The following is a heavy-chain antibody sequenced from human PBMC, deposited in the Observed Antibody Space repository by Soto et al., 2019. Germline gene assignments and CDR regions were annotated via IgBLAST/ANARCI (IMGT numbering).Heavy chain of an antibody. CDR1: GASISSGVFY. V-gene: IGHV4-30-4*01. Sequence: QVQLLESGPGLVKPSQTLSLTCTVSGASISSGVFYWSWIRQTPGKGLEWIGNIYYRGMTNYNPSLNSRPTISQDASKNLFSLNLTSVTAADTAVYFCARAQARNGYGQSFDIWGQGSRVTVSS. D-gene: IGHD5-18*01. J-gene: IGHJ3*02. CDR2: IYYRGMT. CDR3: ARAQARNGYGQSFDI.